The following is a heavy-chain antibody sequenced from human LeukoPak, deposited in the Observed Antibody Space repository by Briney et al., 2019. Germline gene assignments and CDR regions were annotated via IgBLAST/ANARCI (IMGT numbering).Heavy chain of an antibody. CDR2: LKEDVSAR. CDR3: AKDLRRYYYDSSGYPTDY. D-gene: IGHD3-22*01. Sequence: GGSLRLSCVASGFSISSHWMSWVRQAPGKGLEWVASLKEDVSARNLVDSAKGRFTISPDNAKNSLYLQMNSLRAEDTAVYYCAKDLRRYYYDSSGYPTDYWGQGTLVTVSS. CDR1: GFSISSHW. J-gene: IGHJ4*02. V-gene: IGHV3-7*01.